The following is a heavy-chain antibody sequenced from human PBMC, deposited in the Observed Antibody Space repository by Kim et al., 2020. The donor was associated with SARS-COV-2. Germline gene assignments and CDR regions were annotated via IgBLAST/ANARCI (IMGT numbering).Heavy chain of an antibody. CDR3: ARFGAWVSGEF. CDR1: GGSISGSPYY. J-gene: IGHJ4*02. Sequence: SETLSLTCSVSGGSISGSPYYWGWIRQSPGQGLEWIGSVFYTGKTYYNPSLKSRVTISVDTSNKQFSLRLESVTAADTAVYYCARFGAWVSGEFWGQVTLVIVSS. CDR2: VFYTGKT. V-gene: IGHV4-39*01. D-gene: IGHD3-16*01.